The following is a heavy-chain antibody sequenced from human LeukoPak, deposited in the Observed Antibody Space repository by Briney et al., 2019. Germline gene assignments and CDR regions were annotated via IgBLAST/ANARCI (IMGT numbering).Heavy chain of an antibody. J-gene: IGHJ3*02. V-gene: IGHV4-34*01. CDR1: GASLSDYC. CDR3: ARAQGSAPGAFDI. D-gene: IGHD3-10*01. Sequence: SETLSLTCAVSGASLSDYCWTWIRQTPGKGLEWIGHMNHLLTTNYNPSLKSRVTISVDTSKNQFSLKLSSVTAADTAVYYCARAQGSAPGAFDIWGQGTMVTVSS. CDR2: MNHLLTT.